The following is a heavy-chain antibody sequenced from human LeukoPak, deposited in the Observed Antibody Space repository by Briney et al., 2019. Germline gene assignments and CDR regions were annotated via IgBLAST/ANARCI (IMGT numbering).Heavy chain of an antibody. D-gene: IGHD3-10*01. V-gene: IGHV3-72*01. CDR1: GFTFSDHY. CDR2: SRNKANRYTT. Sequence: GGSLRLSCAASGFTFSDHYMDWVRQAPGKGLEWVGRSRNKANRYTTTHGESVRGRFTISRDDSENSLYLQLNSLKTEDTGVYYCVRLSRGAMNYHMDVWGKGTTVTISS. CDR3: VRLSRGAMNYHMDV. J-gene: IGHJ6*03.